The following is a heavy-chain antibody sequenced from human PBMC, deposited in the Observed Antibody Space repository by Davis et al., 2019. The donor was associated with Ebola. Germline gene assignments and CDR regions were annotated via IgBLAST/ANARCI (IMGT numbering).Heavy chain of an antibody. CDR2: INPSGGST. D-gene: IGHD6-13*01. V-gene: IGHV1-46*01. J-gene: IGHJ5*02. CDR1: GYTFTSYY. Sequence: AASVKVSCKASGYTFTSYYMHWVRQAPGQGLEWMGIINPSGGSTSYAQKFQGRVTMTRDTSTSTVYMELGSLRSDDTAVYYCARDGQQQLLVDTWFDPWGQGTLVTVSS. CDR3: ARDGQQQLLVDTWFDP.